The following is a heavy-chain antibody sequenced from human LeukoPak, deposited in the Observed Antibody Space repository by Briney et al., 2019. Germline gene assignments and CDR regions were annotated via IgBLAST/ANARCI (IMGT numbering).Heavy chain of an antibody. V-gene: IGHV4-34*01. CDR1: GGSFSGYY. J-gene: IGHJ4*02. CDR3: ARGMGGSYPGSY. Sequence: SETLSLTCAVYGGSFSGYYWSWIRQPPGKGLEWIGEINHSGSTNYNPSLKSRVTISVDTSKNQFPLKLSSVTAADTAVYYCARGMGGSYPGSYWGQGILVTVSS. CDR2: INHSGST. D-gene: IGHD1-26*01.